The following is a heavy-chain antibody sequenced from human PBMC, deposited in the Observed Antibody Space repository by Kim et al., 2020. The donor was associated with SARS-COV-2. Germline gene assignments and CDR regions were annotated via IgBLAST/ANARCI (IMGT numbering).Heavy chain of an antibody. CDR1: GGSFSGYY. V-gene: IGHV4-34*01. CDR2: INHSGST. Sequence: SETLSLTCAVYGGSFSGYYWSWIRQPPGKGLEWIGEINHSGSTNYNPSLKSRVTISLDTSKNQFSLKLSSVTAADTAVYYCAPRANGSHFDYWGQGTLVTVSS. J-gene: IGHJ4*02. CDR3: APRANGSHFDY. D-gene: IGHD2-2*03.